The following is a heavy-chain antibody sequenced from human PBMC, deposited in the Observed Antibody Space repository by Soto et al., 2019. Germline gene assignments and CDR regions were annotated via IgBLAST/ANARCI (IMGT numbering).Heavy chain of an antibody. CDR3: SRCNDYVWGTDRPTYGLHVFDI. J-gene: IGHJ3*02. CDR1: GYSFTSYG. D-gene: IGHD3-16*02. V-gene: IGHV1-18*01. Sequence: QVQVVQSGAEVKKPGASVKVSCKSSGYSFTSYGISWVLQAPGQGLEWMGWISAYNGNTNYAQKLQGRVTMTTDTSTSKDYMELRSLRSDDTAVYYCSRCNDYVWGTDRPTYGLHVFDICGQGTMVNVSS. CDR2: ISAYNGNT.